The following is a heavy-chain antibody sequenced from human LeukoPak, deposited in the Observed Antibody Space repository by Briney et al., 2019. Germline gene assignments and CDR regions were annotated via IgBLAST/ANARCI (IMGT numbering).Heavy chain of an antibody. CDR3: ARGVGATGDAFDI. Sequence: ASVKVSCKASGYTFASYDINWVRQATGQGLEWMGWMNPNSGNTGYAQKFQGRVTITRNTSISTAYMELSSLRSEDTAVYYCARGVGATGDAFDIWGQGTMVTVSS. D-gene: IGHD1-26*01. J-gene: IGHJ3*02. V-gene: IGHV1-8*03. CDR2: MNPNSGNT. CDR1: GYTFASYD.